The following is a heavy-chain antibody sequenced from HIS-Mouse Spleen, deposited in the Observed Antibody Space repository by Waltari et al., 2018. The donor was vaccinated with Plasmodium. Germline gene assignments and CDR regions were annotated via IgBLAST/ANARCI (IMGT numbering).Heavy chain of an antibody. D-gene: IGHD6-6*01. J-gene: IGHJ6*02. CDR3: ARTTYSSSSAKYYYYGMDV. V-gene: IGHV2-70*15. Sequence: QVTLRESGPALVKPTQTLTLTCTFSGFSPSTSGMCVTWIRQPPGTALEWLARIDWDDDKYYSTSLKTRLTISKDTSKNQVVLTMTNMDPVDTATYYCARTTYSSSSAKYYYYGMDVWGQGTTVTVSS. CDR1: GFSPSTSGMC. CDR2: IDWDDDK.